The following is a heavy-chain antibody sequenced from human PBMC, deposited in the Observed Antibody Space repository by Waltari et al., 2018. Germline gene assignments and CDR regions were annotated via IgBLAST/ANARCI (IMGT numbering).Heavy chain of an antibody. J-gene: IGHJ6*02. CDR1: GGSISNLNFY. CDR3: AVSPDTATSRAAFHF. D-gene: IGHD5-18*01. CDR2: TYRSGVT. Sequence: QVQLQESGPGLAKASQTLSLTCDVSGGSISNLNFYWGWIRQPAGKGLEWIGRTYRSGVTDYNPSLRCRATMFLDMSKNQFSLTVDSLIAADTAVYYCAVSPDTATSRAAFHFWGPGTTVSVSS. V-gene: IGHV4-61*02.